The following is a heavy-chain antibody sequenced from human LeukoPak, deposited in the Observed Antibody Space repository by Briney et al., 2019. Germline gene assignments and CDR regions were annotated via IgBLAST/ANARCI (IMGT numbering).Heavy chain of an antibody. D-gene: IGHD3-22*01. CDR2: MYYSGST. CDR1: GDFINGSPYY. V-gene: IGHV4-39*01. CDR3: ARQYYDSTGYYYFDY. J-gene: IGHJ4*02. Sequence: SETLSLTCTVSGDFINGSPYYWGWIRQPPGKGLEWIGSMYYSGSTYSNSSLRSRITMSADTSKNQFSLNLKSVTAADTAVYYCARQYYDSTGYYYFDYWGQGTLVTVSS.